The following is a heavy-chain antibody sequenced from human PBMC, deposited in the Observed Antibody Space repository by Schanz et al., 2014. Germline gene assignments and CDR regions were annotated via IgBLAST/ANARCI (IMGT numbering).Heavy chain of an antibody. D-gene: IGHD6-19*01. J-gene: IGHJ2*01. V-gene: IGHV1-18*01. CDR2: ISAYTNNT. CDR1: RYTFNTYG. Sequence: QGQLVQSGPEVKEPGASVKVSCEASRYTFNTYGLNWVRQAPGQGLEWMGWISAYTNNTNYAQKVQGRVTMTTDTSTGAAYMELSSLRSDDTAVYYCARLSVAGRPHVNYWYFDLWGRGTLVTVSS. CDR3: ARLSVAGRPHVNYWYFDL.